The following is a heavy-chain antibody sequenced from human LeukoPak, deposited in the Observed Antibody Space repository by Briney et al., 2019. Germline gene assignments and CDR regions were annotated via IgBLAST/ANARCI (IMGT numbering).Heavy chain of an antibody. D-gene: IGHD5-12*01. V-gene: IGHV4-59*01. CDR2: IYYTGST. CDR1: GGSINNYY. Sequence: SETLSLTCTVSGGSINNYYWSWIRQPPGKGPEWIGYIYYTGSTNYNPSLKSRVTISVDTSKNQFSLRLSSVTAADTAVYYCARERRFSGYETNWGQGTLVTVSS. CDR3: ARERRFSGYETN. J-gene: IGHJ4*02.